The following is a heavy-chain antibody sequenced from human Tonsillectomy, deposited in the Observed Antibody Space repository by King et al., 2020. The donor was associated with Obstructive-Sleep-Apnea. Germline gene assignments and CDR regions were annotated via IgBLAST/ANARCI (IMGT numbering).Heavy chain of an antibody. CDR2: ISWNSGSI. V-gene: IGHV3-9*01. J-gene: IGHJ6*02. D-gene: IGHD3-22*01. CDR3: AKAHPSITGMYYYDSSGYYGV. CDR1: GFTFDDYA. Sequence: VQLVESGGGLVQPGRSLRLSCAASGFTFDDYAMHWVRQAPGKGLEWVSGISWNSGSIGSADSVKGRFTISRDNAKNSLYLQMNSLRAEDTALYYCAKAHPSITGMYYYDSSGYYGVWGQGTTVTVSS.